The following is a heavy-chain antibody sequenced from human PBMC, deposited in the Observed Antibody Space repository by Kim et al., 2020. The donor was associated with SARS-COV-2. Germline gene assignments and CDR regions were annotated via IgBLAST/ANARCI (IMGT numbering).Heavy chain of an antibody. CDR3: ARVPFGDLSAYYFDL. D-gene: IGHD3-10*01. J-gene: IGHJ4*02. CDR1: GFTFSDYY. CDR2: IISSGSYV. V-gene: IGHV3-11*01. Sequence: GGSLRLSCAASGFTFSDYYMTWIRQAPGKGLEWVSYIISSGSYVNYADSVKGRFTISRDNAKNSLYLQMSSLRAEDTALYYCARVPFGDLSAYYFDLWGQGTLVTVSS.